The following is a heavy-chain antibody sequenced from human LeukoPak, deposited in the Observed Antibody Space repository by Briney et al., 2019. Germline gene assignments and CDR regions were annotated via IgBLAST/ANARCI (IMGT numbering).Heavy chain of an antibody. Sequence: GGSLRLSCAVSGLTFSPYSMNWVRQAPGKGLDWISYISGSGNTIYYADSVKGRFTISRDNAKNSLYLQINSLRAEDTAVYYCASISTYCGGDCYFFYFWGQGTLVTVSS. J-gene: IGHJ4*02. D-gene: IGHD2-21*02. CDR3: ASISTYCGGDCYFFYF. V-gene: IGHV3-48*04. CDR2: ISGSGNTI. CDR1: GLTFSPYS.